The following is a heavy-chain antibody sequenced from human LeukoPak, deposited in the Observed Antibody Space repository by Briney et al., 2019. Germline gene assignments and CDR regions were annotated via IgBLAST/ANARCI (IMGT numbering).Heavy chain of an antibody. CDR2: ISAYNGNT. CDR1: GYTFTSYG. Sequence: ASVKVSCKASGYTFTSYGISWVRQAPGQGLEWMGWISAYNGNTNYAQKLQGRVTMTTDTSTSTAYMELRSLRSDDTAVYYCARDVYYYGSGSSYGMDAWGQGTTVTVSS. CDR3: ARDVYYYGSGSSYGMDA. V-gene: IGHV1-18*01. J-gene: IGHJ6*02. D-gene: IGHD3-10*01.